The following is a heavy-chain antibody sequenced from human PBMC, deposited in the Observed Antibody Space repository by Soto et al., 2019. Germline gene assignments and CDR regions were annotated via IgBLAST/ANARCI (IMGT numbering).Heavy chain of an antibody. CDR2: IYHSGST. D-gene: IGHD7-27*01. CDR3: ARVPGP. CDR1: GGSISSGGYS. V-gene: IGHV4-30-2*01. Sequence: ASETLSLTCAVSGGSISSGGYSWSWIRQPPGKGLEWIGYIYHSGSTYYNPSLKSRVTISVDRSKNQFSLKLSSATAADTAVYYCARVPGPWGQGTLVTVS. J-gene: IGHJ5*02.